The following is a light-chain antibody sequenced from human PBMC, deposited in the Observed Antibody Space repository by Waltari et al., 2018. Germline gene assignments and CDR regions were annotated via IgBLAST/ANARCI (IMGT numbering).Light chain of an antibody. CDR2: SAS. Sequence: EIVMTQSPATLSVSSGERAPLSCRASQTVGSNLAWYQQKPGQAPRLLIYSASNRDTGIPPRFSGRGSGTEFTLTISRLQSEDFAVYYCQQYNDWPQTFGQGTKVEIK. V-gene: IGKV3-15*01. J-gene: IGKJ1*01. CDR1: QTVGSN. CDR3: QQYNDWPQT.